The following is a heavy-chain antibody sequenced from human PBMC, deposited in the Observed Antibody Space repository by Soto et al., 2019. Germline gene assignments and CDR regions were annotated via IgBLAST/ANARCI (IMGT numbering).Heavy chain of an antibody. J-gene: IGHJ6*02. D-gene: IGHD2-15*01. CDR1: GYSFTSYW. CDR3: ARLNFPPKLLRYYGMDV. V-gene: IGHV5-51*01. CDR2: IYPGDSDT. Sequence: GESLKISCKGSGYSFTSYWIGWVRQMPGKGLEWMGIIYPGDSDTRYSPSFQGQVTISADKSISTAYLQWSSLKASDTAMYCCARLNFPPKLLRYYGMDVWGQGTTVTVSS.